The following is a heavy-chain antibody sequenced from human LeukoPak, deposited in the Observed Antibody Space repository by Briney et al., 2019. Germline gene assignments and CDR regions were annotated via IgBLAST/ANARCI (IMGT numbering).Heavy chain of an antibody. V-gene: IGHV4-39*01. J-gene: IGHJ4*02. D-gene: IGHD2-15*01. Sequence: SETLSLTCTVSGGSISSGSYYWTWIRQPAGKGLEWIGSIYYSGSTYYNPSLKSRVTISVDTSKNQFSLKLSSVTAADTAVYYCKAAVAAHPFDYWGQGTLVTVSS. CDR3: KAAVAAHPFDY. CDR1: GGSISSGSYY. CDR2: IYYSGST.